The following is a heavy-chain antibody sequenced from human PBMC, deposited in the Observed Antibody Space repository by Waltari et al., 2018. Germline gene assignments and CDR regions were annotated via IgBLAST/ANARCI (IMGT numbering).Heavy chain of an antibody. CDR3: ARESCSSTSCYFYFDY. CDR1: GGSFSGYY. D-gene: IGHD2-2*01. V-gene: IGHV4-34*01. Sequence: QVQLQQWGAGLLKPSETLSLTCAVYGGSFSGYYWSWIRQPPGKGLEWIGEINHSGSTNYNPSLKSRVTISVDTSKNQFSLKLSSVTAADTAVYYCARESCSSTSCYFYFDYWGQGTLVTVSS. CDR2: INHSGST. J-gene: IGHJ4*02.